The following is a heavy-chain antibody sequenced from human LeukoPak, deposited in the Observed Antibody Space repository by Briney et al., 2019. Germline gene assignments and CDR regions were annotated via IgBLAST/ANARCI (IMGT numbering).Heavy chain of an antibody. CDR1: GFAFSSYA. CDR3: AKDSSGWHPFDFDY. J-gene: IGHJ4*02. V-gene: IGHV3-23*01. CDR2: ISGSGGST. D-gene: IGHD6-19*01. Sequence: GGSLRLSCAASGFAFSSYAMSWVRQAPGRGLEWVSAISGSGGSTYYADSVKGRFTISRDNSKNTLYLQMNSLRAEDTAVYYCAKDSSGWHPFDFDYWGQGTLVTVSS.